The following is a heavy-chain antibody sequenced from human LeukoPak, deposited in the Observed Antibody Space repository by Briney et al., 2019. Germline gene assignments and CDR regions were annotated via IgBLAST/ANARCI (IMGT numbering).Heavy chain of an antibody. J-gene: IGHJ4*02. CDR2: INHSGST. Sequence: SETLSLTCAVYGGSFSGYYWSWIRQPPGKGLEWIGEINHSGSTNYNPSLKSRVTISVDTSKNLFSLKLSSVTAADTAVYYCARGRGYCSGGSCYVFDYWGQGTLVTVSS. D-gene: IGHD2-15*01. V-gene: IGHV4-34*01. CDR1: GGSFSGYY. CDR3: ARGRGYCSGGSCYVFDY.